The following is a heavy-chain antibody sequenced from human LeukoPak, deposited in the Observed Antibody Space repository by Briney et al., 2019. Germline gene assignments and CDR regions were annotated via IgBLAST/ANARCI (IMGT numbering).Heavy chain of an antibody. J-gene: IGHJ4*02. CDR3: ARVWTYCTNGVCYTQFDY. Sequence: ASVKVSCKASGYTFTSYDINWVRQATGQGLEWMGWMNPNSGNTGYAQKFQGRVTMTRNTSISTAYMELSSLRSEDTAVYYCARVWTYCTNGVCYTQFDYWGQGNLVTVSS. CDR2: MNPNSGNT. CDR1: GYTFTSYD. V-gene: IGHV1-8*01. D-gene: IGHD2-8*01.